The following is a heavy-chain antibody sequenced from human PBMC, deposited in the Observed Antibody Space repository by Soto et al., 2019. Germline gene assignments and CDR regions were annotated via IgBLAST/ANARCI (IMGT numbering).Heavy chain of an antibody. CDR2: ISGYNDYT. V-gene: IGHV1-18*01. Sequence: QVQLVQSAAEMKKPGASVKVSCKASGYTFIRYGITWVRQAPGQGLEWMGWISGYNDYTNYAQKLQGRVTMTADTSTRTVYMELRSLRSDDTGVYYCARGGYYDTAWGKLSYYGLDVWGQGTTVTVSS. CDR1: GYTFIRYG. CDR3: ARGGYYDTAWGKLSYYGLDV. J-gene: IGHJ6*02. D-gene: IGHD3-22*01.